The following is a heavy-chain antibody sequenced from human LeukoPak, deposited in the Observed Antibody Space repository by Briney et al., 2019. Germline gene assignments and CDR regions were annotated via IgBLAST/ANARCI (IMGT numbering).Heavy chain of an antibody. D-gene: IGHD1-7*01. V-gene: IGHV3-30*04. J-gene: IGHJ4*02. CDR1: GFTFSSYA. CDR3: ARGTQLELGGEYFDY. CDR2: ISYDGSNK. Sequence: GGSLRLSCAASGFTFSSYAMHWVRQAPGKGLEWVAVISYDGSNKYYADSVKGRFTISRDNSKNTLYLQMNSLRAEDTAVYYCARGTQLELGGEYFDYWGQGTLVTVSS.